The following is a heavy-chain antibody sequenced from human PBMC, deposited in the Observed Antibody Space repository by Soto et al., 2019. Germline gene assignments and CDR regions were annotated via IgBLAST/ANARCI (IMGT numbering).Heavy chain of an antibody. J-gene: IGHJ6*03. CDR2: ISAYNGNT. CDR3: ARDRPVKGYYYYYYMDV. V-gene: IGHV1-18*01. CDR1: GYTFTSYG. Sequence: QVQLVQSGAEVKKPGASVKVSCKASGYTFTSYGISWVRQAPGQGLEWMGWISAYNGNTNYAQKLQGRVTMTTDTSTSTAYMELRSLRSDDTAVYYCARDRPVKGYYYYYYMDVWGKGTTVTVYS.